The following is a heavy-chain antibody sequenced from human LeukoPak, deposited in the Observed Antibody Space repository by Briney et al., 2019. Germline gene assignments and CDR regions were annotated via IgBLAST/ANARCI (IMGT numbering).Heavy chain of an antibody. J-gene: IGHJ6*03. CDR3: ARKGGATTYGYYYYYMDV. V-gene: IGHV3-7*01. Sequence: PGGSLRLSCAASGFTFSSYWMSWVRQAPGKGGEGVANIKQDGSEKDYVDSVKGRFTISRDNAKNSVYLKMKSQKGGDTGEYDCARKGGATTYGYYYYYMDVWGKGTTVTISS. D-gene: IGHD1-26*01. CDR2: IKQDGSEK. CDR1: GFTFSSYW.